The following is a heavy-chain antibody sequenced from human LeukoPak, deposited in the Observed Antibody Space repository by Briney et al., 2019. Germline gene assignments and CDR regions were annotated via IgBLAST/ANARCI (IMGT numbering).Heavy chain of an antibody. V-gene: IGHV1-69*04. J-gene: IGHJ3*02. CDR3: AYSSSWDDAFDI. CDR1: GGTFSIYA. CDR2: IIPILGIA. Sequence: GASVKVSCKSSGGTFSIYAISWVRQAPGQGLEWVGRIIPILGIANYAQKFQGRVTITADKSTSTAYMELSSLRSEDTAVYYCAYSSSWDDAFDIWGQGTMVTVSS. D-gene: IGHD6-13*01.